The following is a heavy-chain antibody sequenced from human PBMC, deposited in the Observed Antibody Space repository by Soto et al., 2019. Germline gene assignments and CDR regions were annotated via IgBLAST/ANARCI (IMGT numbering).Heavy chain of an antibody. V-gene: IGHV4-30-2*01. D-gene: IGHD1-26*01. CDR1: GGSTSSGGYS. J-gene: IGHJ5*02. CDR2: IYHSGST. CDR3: ARVVGNWFDP. Sequence: SETLSLTCAVSGGSTSSGGYSWSWIRQPPGKGLEWIGYIYHSGSTYYNPSLKSRVTISVDRSKNQFSLKLSSVTAADTAVYYCARVVGNWFDPWGQGTLVTVSS.